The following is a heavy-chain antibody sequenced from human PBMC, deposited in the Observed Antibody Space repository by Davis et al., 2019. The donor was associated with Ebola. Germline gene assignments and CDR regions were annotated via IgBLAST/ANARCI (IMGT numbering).Heavy chain of an antibody. Sequence: PGGSLRLSCAASGFTFSSYAMSWVRQAPGKGLEWVAVISYDGSNKYYADSVKGRFTISRDNSKNTLYLQMNSLRAEDTAVYYCARDKYYDSSGYSPYYYYYGMDVWGQGTTVTVSS. CDR3: ARDKYYDSSGYSPYYYYYGMDV. CDR2: ISYDGSNK. CDR1: GFTFSSYA. V-gene: IGHV3-30-3*01. D-gene: IGHD3-22*01. J-gene: IGHJ6*02.